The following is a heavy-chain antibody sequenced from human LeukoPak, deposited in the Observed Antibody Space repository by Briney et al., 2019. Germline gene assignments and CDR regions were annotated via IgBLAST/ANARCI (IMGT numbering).Heavy chain of an antibody. Sequence: PGGSLRPSCAASGFTSSDYTMNWVRQSPGKGLEWVSGISVSDDSTYYADSVKGRFTISRDTSKNMLYLQMNSLRAADTAVYYCARDRYCVSTNCPYDYWGQGTPVTVSS. CDR1: GFTSSDYT. CDR2: ISVSDDST. J-gene: IGHJ4*02. CDR3: ARDRYCVSTNCPYDY. V-gene: IGHV3-23*01. D-gene: IGHD2-2*01.